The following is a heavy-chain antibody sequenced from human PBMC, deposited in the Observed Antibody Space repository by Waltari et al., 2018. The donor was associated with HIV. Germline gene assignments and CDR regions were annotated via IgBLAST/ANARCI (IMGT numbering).Heavy chain of an antibody. D-gene: IGHD2-15*01. CDR2: ISSTSNTR. J-gene: IGHJ6*02. Sequence: EVQLVESGGGLVQPGGSLRLSCAASGFTFSRYSMNWFRQAPGKGLEWVSYISSTSNTRYYADSVKGRFTVSRDNAKNSLSLQMNSLRAEDTAVYFCAKEVVALPHYYYYGLDVWGQGTTVTVSS. V-gene: IGHV3-48*04. CDR1: GFTFSRYS. CDR3: AKEVVALPHYYYYGLDV.